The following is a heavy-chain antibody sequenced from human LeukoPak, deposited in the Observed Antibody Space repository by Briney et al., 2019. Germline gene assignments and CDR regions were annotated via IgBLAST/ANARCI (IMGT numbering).Heavy chain of an antibody. Sequence: GGSLRLSCAASGFTFSDHYMDWARQAPGKGLEWVGRIRNKAKSNTTEYAASVKGRFTISRDDSKNSLYLQMNSLKTEDTAVYYCARVGDYYDSNGYSVDAFDIWGQGTMVTVSS. CDR3: ARVGDYYDSNGYSVDAFDI. D-gene: IGHD3-22*01. CDR1: GFTFSDHY. V-gene: IGHV3-72*01. J-gene: IGHJ3*02. CDR2: IRNKAKSNTT.